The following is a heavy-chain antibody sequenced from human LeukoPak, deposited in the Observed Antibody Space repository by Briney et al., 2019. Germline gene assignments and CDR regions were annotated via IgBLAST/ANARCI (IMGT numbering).Heavy chain of an antibody. CDR2: ISYDGSNK. CDR3: AGARGSYFDY. V-gene: IGHV3-30-3*01. D-gene: IGHD1-26*01. Sequence: GGSLRLSCAASGFTFSSYAMHWVRQAPGKGLEWVAVISYDGSNKYYADSVKGRFTISRDNSKNTLYLQMNSLRAEDTAVYYCAGARGSYFDYWGQGTLVTVSS. CDR1: GFTFSSYA. J-gene: IGHJ4*02.